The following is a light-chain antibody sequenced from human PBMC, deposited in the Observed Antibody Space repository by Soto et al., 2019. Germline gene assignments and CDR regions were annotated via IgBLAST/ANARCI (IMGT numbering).Light chain of an antibody. CDR1: SSDVGGYNY. Sequence: QSALTQPASLSGSPGQSITISCTGTSSDVGGYNYVSWYQQHPGKAPKLMIYDVSNRPSGVSNRFSGSKSGNTASLTISGLQAEDEADYYCSSYTSSSTTVFGTGTKVTVL. CDR3: SSYTSSSTTV. CDR2: DVS. J-gene: IGLJ1*01. V-gene: IGLV2-14*01.